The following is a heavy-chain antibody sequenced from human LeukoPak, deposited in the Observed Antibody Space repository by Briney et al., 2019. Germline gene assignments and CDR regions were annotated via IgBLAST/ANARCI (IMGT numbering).Heavy chain of an antibody. D-gene: IGHD3-10*01. CDR1: GGTFSSYA. Sequence: ASVKVSCKASGGTFSSYAISWVRQAPGQGFEWMGWMNPNSGNTGYAQKFQGRVTITRNTSISTAYMELSSLRSEDTAVYYCARGHYYYGSGSFLPQYYMDVWGKGTTVTVSS. V-gene: IGHV1-8*03. CDR2: MNPNSGNT. J-gene: IGHJ6*03. CDR3: ARGHYYYGSGSFLPQYYMDV.